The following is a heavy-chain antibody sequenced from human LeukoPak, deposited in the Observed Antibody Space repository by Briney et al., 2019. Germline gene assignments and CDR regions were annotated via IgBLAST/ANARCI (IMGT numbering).Heavy chain of an antibody. Sequence: PSESLSLTCTVSGGSISSYYWSWIRQPPGKGLEWSGYIYYSGSTNYNPSLKSRVTISVDTSKNQFSLKLSSVTAADTAVYYCARGNYDFWSGYSGYYGMDVWGQGTTVTVSS. V-gene: IGHV4-59*01. CDR3: ARGNYDFWSGYSGYYGMDV. J-gene: IGHJ6*02. D-gene: IGHD3-3*01. CDR1: GGSISSYY. CDR2: IYYSGST.